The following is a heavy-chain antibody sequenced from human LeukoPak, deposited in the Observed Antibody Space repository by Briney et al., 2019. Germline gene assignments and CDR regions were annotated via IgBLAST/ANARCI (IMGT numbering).Heavy chain of an antibody. J-gene: IGHJ4*02. CDR1: SGSISSYY. D-gene: IGHD3-10*01. V-gene: IGHV4-59*08. CDR2: IYYSGST. Sequence: SETLSLTCTVSSGSISSYYWTWIRQPPGKGQEWIGYIYYSGSTNYNPSLKSRVTISVDTSKNQFSLRLSSVTAADTAEYYCARHGEEKGVDHWGQGTLVTVSS. CDR3: ARHGEEKGVDH.